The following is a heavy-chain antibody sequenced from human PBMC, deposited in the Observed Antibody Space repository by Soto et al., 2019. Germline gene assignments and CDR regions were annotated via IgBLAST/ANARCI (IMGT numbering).Heavy chain of an antibody. V-gene: IGHV3-30*18. Sequence: VQLVESGGGVVQPGRSLRLSCAASGFTFSDYAMHWVRQAPGKGLEWVAVVSHDGRNTHYADSVKGRFTISRDSSKNTVSLQMTSLRAEDTAVYYCAKEGRQWLVTSDFNYWGQGTLVTVSS. J-gene: IGHJ4*02. CDR2: VSHDGRNT. D-gene: IGHD6-19*01. CDR3: AKEGRQWLVTSDFNY. CDR1: GFTFSDYA.